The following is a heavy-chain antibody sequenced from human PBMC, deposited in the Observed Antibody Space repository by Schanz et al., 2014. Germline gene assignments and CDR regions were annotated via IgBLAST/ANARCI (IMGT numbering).Heavy chain of an antibody. D-gene: IGHD6-19*01. Sequence: VQLVESGGGLIQPGGSLRLSCAASGFTFSSYGIHWVRQAPDKGLEWVSFIRYDGVNKYYADSVKGRFTISRDNSKNTVYLQMNSLRTEDTAVYYCAKAYSSGWYDLDYWGQGTLVTVSS. CDR1: GFTFSSYG. CDR2: IRYDGVNK. J-gene: IGHJ4*02. V-gene: IGHV3-30*02. CDR3: AKAYSSGWYDLDY.